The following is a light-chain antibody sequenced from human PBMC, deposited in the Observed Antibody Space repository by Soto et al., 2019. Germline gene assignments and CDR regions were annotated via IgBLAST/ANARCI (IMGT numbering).Light chain of an antibody. J-gene: IGKJ1*01. CDR2: WAS. V-gene: IGKV4-1*01. CDR1: QSVLYSSNNKNY. CDR3: QQYYSSPQT. Sequence: DIVMTQSPDSLAVSLGERATINCKSSQSVLYSSNNKNYLAWYQQKPGQPPKLLIYWASTRESGVPGRFSGSGSGTDFTLTISSLQAEDVAVYYCQQYYSSPQTFGQGPKVDI.